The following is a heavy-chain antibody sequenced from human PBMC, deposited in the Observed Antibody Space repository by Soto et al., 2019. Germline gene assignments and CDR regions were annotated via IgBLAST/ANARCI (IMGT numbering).Heavy chain of an antibody. CDR1: GFTFSSYS. D-gene: IGHD2-2*01. Sequence: GGSLRLSCAASGFTFSSYSMNWVRQAPGKGLEWVSSISSSSSYIYYADSVKGRFTISRDNAKNSLYLQMNSLRAEDTAVYYCARDRCSSTSCYAGAFDIWGQGTMVTVSS. J-gene: IGHJ3*02. V-gene: IGHV3-21*01. CDR3: ARDRCSSTSCYAGAFDI. CDR2: ISSSSSYI.